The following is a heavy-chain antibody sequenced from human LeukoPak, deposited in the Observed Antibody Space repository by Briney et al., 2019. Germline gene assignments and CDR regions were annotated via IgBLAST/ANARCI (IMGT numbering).Heavy chain of an antibody. Sequence: VASVKVSCKASGYTFTGYYMHWVRQAPGQGLEWMGWINPNSGGTNYAQKFQGRVTMTRDTSISTAYMELSRLRSDDTAVYYCASGYYDSSGYYNWFDPWGQGTLVTVSS. CDR2: INPNSGGT. CDR3: ASGYYDSSGYYNWFDP. CDR1: GYTFTGYY. J-gene: IGHJ5*02. V-gene: IGHV1-2*02. D-gene: IGHD3-22*01.